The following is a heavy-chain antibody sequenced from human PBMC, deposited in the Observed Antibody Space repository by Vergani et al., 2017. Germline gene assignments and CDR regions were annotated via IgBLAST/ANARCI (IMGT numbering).Heavy chain of an antibody. CDR1: GASIRSSNYY. CDR2: IYYSGST. Sequence: QLQLQESGPGLVKPSATLSLTCSVSGASIRSSNYYWGWIRQPPGKGLEWIASIYYSGSTYYNPSLKSRVTISVDTSKNQFSLKLSSVTAADTAVYFCAKDPGDAKYYYYYMDVWGKGTTVTVSS. D-gene: IGHD3-16*01. CDR3: AKDPGDAKYYYYYMDV. V-gene: IGHV4-39*02. J-gene: IGHJ6*03.